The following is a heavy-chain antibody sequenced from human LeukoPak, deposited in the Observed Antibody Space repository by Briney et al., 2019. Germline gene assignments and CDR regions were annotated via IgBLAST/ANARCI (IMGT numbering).Heavy chain of an antibody. Sequence: PGGSLRLSCAASGFTFSSYAMSWVRQAPGKGLEWVSAISGSGGSTYYADSVKGRFTISRDNSKNTLYLQMNNLRAEDTAVYYCATKGAHDCRNGYYFDYWGQGTLVTVSS. CDR2: ISGSGGST. J-gene: IGHJ4*02. CDR1: GFTFSSYA. V-gene: IGHV3-23*01. CDR3: ATKGAHDCRNGYYFDY. D-gene: IGHD5-24*01.